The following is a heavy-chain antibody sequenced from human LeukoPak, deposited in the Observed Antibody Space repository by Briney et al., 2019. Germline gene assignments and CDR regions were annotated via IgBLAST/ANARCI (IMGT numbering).Heavy chain of an antibody. CDR1: GFTVSSNY. J-gene: IGHJ4*02. V-gene: IGHV3-53*05. CDR2: IYSGGST. D-gene: IGHD1-26*01. Sequence: AGGSLRLSCAASGFTVSSNYMSWVRQAPGKGLEWVSVIYSGGSTYYADSVKGRFTISRDNSKNTLYLQMNRLRAEDTAVYYCARDPLRVGATGLFDYWGQGTLVTVSS. CDR3: ARDPLRVGATGLFDY.